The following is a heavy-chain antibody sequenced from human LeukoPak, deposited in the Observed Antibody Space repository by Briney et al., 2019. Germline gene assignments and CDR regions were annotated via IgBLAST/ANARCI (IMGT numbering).Heavy chain of an antibody. CDR2: IYSGGST. CDR3: AREIYCSASSCTGGVFDI. CDR1: GFTVSSNY. Sequence: GGSLRLSCAASGFTVSSNYMSWVRQAPGKGLEWVSVIYSGGSTYYADSVKGRFTISRDNSKNTLYLQMNSLRVEDTAVYYCAREIYCSASSCTGGVFDIWGQGTMVTVPS. V-gene: IGHV3-53*01. D-gene: IGHD2-15*01. J-gene: IGHJ3*02.